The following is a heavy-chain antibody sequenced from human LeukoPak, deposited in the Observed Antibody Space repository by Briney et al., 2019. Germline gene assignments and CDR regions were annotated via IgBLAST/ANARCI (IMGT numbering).Heavy chain of an antibody. D-gene: IGHD6-13*01. V-gene: IGHV4-59*01. CDR3: AREGAAAGDFDY. CDR2: IYYSGRT. CDR1: GGSISSFY. J-gene: IGHJ4*02. Sequence: SETLSLTCTVSGGSISSFYWSWIRQPPGKGLEWIGYIYYSGRTNYNPSLKSRVTISVDTSKNQFSLKLSSVTAADTAVYYCAREGAAAGDFDYWGQGTLVTVSS.